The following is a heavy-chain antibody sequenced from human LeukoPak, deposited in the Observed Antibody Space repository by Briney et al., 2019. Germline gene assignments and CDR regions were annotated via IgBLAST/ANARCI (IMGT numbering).Heavy chain of an antibody. CDR2: IKSKTDGGTT. Sequence: GGSLRLSCAASGFTFSNAWMSWVRQAPGKGLEWVGRIKSKTDGGTTDYAAPVKGRFTISRDDSKNTLYLQMNSLKTEDTAVYYCTTGSGYYLTFDYWGQGTLVTVSS. J-gene: IGHJ4*02. CDR3: TTGSGYYLTFDY. CDR1: GFTFSNAW. V-gene: IGHV3-15*01. D-gene: IGHD3-22*01.